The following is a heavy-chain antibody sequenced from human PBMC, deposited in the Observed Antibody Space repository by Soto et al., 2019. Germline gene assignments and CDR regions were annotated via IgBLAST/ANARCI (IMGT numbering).Heavy chain of an antibody. CDR3: ARMPGRDILYLIDY. CDR1: GFTFSSYA. D-gene: IGHD2-8*01. V-gene: IGHV3-30-3*01. CDR2: ISYDGSNK. J-gene: IGHJ4*02. Sequence: GGSLRLSCAASGFTFSSYAMHWVRQAPGKGLEWVAVISYDGSNKYYADSVKGRFTISRDNSKNTLYLQMNSLRAEDTAVYYCARMPGRDILYLIDYWGQGTLVTVSS.